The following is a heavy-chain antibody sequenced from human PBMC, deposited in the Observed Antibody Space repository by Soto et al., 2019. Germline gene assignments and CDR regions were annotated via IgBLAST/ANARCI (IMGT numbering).Heavy chain of an antibody. CDR1: GFTVSSNY. CDR3: ASRELGYCISTSCYSPIDY. V-gene: IGHV3-66*01. D-gene: IGHD2-2*01. J-gene: IGHJ4*02. CDR2: IYSGGST. Sequence: EVQLVESGGGLVQPGGSLRLSCAASGFTVSSNYMSWVRQAPGKGLEWVSVIYSGGSTYYADSVKGRFTISRDNSKNTLYLQMNSLRAEDTAVYYCASRELGYCISTSCYSPIDYWGQGTLVTVSS.